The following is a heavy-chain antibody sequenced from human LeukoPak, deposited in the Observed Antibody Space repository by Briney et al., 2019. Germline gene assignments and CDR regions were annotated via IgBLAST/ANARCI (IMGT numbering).Heavy chain of an antibody. V-gene: IGHV4-59*01. J-gene: IGHJ6*03. Sequence: SETLSLTCTVSGGSISSYYWSWLRQPPGKGLEWIGYIYYSGSTNYNPSLKSRVTISVDTSKNQFSLKLSSVTAADTAVYYCARCYYYYYYMDVWGKGTTVTVSS. CDR3: ARCYYYYYYMDV. CDR1: GGSISSYY. CDR2: IYYSGST. D-gene: IGHD2-15*01.